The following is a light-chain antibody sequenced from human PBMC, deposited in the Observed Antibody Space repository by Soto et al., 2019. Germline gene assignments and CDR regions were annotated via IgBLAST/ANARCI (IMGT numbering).Light chain of an antibody. CDR1: QRISSW. CDR2: DAS. CDR3: QQYNSYWT. V-gene: IGKV1-5*01. J-gene: IGKJ1*01. Sequence: DIQMTQSPSTLSASVGDRVTITCRASQRISSWLAWYQQKPGKAPKLLIYDASSLESGVPSRFSGSGSGTEFTRTISSLQPDDFATYYCQQYNSYWTFGQGTKVDIK.